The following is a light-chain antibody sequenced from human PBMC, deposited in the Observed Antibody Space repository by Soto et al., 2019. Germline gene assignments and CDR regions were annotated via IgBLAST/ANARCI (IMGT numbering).Light chain of an antibody. CDR1: QNIKKY. Sequence: DIQMTQSPSSLSASVGDRVTITCRASQNIKKYLNWYQQKPGKAPNLLIYTASSLQVGLPSRFSGSGSGTDFTLTISSLQPEDCATYYCRQSFGTPLTFGGGTKVDIK. J-gene: IGKJ4*01. V-gene: IGKV1-39*01. CDR3: RQSFGTPLT. CDR2: TAS.